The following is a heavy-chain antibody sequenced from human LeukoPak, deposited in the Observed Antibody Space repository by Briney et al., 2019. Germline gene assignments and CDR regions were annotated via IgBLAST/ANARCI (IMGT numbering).Heavy chain of an antibody. CDR3: ARYPYSDSGVWQAFDY. D-gene: IGHD5-12*01. J-gene: IGHJ4*02. CDR2: MHYSGIT. CDR1: GGSISSGSHY. V-gene: IGHV4-39*01. Sequence: SETLSLTCIVSGGSISSGSHYWGWIRQPPGKGLEWTGSMHYSGITYYNPSLTSRVTISVDTSKNQFSLRLTSVSAADTAVYYCARYPYSDSGVWQAFDYWGQGTLVTVSS.